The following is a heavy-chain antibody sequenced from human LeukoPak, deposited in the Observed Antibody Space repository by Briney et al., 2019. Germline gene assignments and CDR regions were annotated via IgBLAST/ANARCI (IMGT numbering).Heavy chain of an antibody. J-gene: IGHJ4*02. Sequence: ASVKVSCKASGYTFTGYYMHWVRQAPGQGLEWMGRINPNSGGTNYAQKFQGRVTMTRDTSISTAYMELSGLRSDDTAVYYCASFAVAGYYFDYWGQGTLVTVSS. V-gene: IGHV1-2*06. CDR2: INPNSGGT. D-gene: IGHD6-19*01. CDR3: ASFAVAGYYFDY. CDR1: GYTFTGYY.